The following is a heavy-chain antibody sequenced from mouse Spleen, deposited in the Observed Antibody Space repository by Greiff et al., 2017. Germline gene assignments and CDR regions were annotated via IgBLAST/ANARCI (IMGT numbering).Heavy chain of an antibody. J-gene: IGHJ4*01. CDR2: ISSGGGST. CDR3: ARDRSLLLWSSMDY. Sequence: EVKLMESGGGLVKLGGSLKLSCAASGFTFSSYYMSWVRQTPEKRLEWVATISSGGGSTYYPDSVKGRFTISRDNAKNTLYLQMSSLNSEDTAVYYCARDRSLLLWSSMDYWGQGTSVTVSS. V-gene: IGHV5-6-4*01. D-gene: IGHD2-10*01. CDR1: GFTFSSYY.